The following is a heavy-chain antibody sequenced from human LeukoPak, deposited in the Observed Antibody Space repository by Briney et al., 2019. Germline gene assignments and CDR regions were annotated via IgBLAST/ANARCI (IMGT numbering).Heavy chain of an antibody. CDR2: ISAYNGNT. Sequence: ASVKVSCKASGYTFTSYGISWVRQAPGQGLEWMGWISAYNGNTSYAQKLQGRVTMTTDTSTSTAYMELRSLRSDDTAVYYCARDRAEGSSGWPYDYWGQGTLVTVSS. V-gene: IGHV1-18*01. CDR3: ARDRAEGSSGWPYDY. D-gene: IGHD6-19*01. CDR1: GYTFTSYG. J-gene: IGHJ4*02.